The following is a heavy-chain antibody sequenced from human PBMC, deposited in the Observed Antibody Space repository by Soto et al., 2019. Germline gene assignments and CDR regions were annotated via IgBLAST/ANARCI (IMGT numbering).Heavy chain of an antibody. CDR2: IYYSGST. Sequence: SETLSLTCTVSGGSISSGNYYWSWIRQHPGKGLEWIGYIYYSGSTNYNPSLKSRVTISVDTSKNQFSLKLSSVTAADTAVYYCARRNPYSSSLDYWGQGTLVTVSS. J-gene: IGHJ4*02. D-gene: IGHD6-13*01. V-gene: IGHV4-61*01. CDR3: ARRNPYSSSLDY. CDR1: GGSISSGNYY.